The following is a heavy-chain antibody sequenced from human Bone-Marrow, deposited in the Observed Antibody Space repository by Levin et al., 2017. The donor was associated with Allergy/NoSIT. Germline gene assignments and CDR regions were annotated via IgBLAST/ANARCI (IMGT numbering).Heavy chain of an antibody. D-gene: IGHD1-1*01. V-gene: IGHV4-31*03. J-gene: IGHJ3*01. CDR1: GGSISGGGYY. CDR2: ISYIGST. CDR3: ARGTFHGTSYAFDV. Sequence: SETLSLTCTVSGGSISGGGYYWCWIRQHPGKGLEWIGCISYIGSTHYNPSLKSRVTISADKSDKQFSLKMSSVTAADTAVFYCARGTFHGTSYAFDVWGQGTIVTVSS.